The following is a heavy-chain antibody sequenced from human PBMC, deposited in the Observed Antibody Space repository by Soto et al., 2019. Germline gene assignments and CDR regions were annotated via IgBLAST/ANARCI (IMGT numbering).Heavy chain of an antibody. J-gene: IGHJ4*02. CDR3: AREGGGYSYHNIFDY. CDR1: GGTFSSYA. Sequence: SVKVSCKASGGTFSSYAISWVRQAPGQGLEWMGGIIPIFGTANYAQKFQGRVTITADESTSTAYMELSSLRSEDTAVYYCAREGGGYSYHNIFDYWGQGTLVTVSS. V-gene: IGHV1-69*13. CDR2: IIPIFGTA. D-gene: IGHD5-18*01.